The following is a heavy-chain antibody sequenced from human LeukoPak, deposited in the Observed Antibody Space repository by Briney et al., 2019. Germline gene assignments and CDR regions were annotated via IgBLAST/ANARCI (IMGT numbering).Heavy chain of an antibody. Sequence: GGSLRLSCAASGFTSSSYSMNWVRQAPGKGLEWVSSISSSSSYIYYADSVKGRFTISRDNAKNSLYLQMNSLRAEDTAVYYCARVEGIAAAGSPFDPWGQGTLVTVSS. CDR3: ARVEGIAAAGSPFDP. D-gene: IGHD6-13*01. CDR2: ISSSSSYI. V-gene: IGHV3-21*01. CDR1: GFTSSSYS. J-gene: IGHJ5*02.